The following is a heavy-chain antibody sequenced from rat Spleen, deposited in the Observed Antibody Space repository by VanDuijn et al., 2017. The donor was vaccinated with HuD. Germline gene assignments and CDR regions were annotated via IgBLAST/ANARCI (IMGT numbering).Heavy chain of an antibody. Sequence: EVQLVESGGGLVQPGRSLKLSCAASGFTFNNYWMTWIRQAPGKGLEWVASITNASGRTYYPDSVMGRFTISRDNAKSTLYLQMNSLRSEDTATYYCARFYGGYYHRFDYWGQGVMVTVSS. CDR3: ARFYGGYYHRFDY. CDR1: GFTFNNYW. CDR2: ITNASGRT. V-gene: IGHV5-31*01. J-gene: IGHJ2*01. D-gene: IGHD1-12*03.